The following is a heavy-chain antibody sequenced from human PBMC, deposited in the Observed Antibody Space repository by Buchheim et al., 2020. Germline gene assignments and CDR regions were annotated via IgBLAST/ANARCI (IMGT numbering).Heavy chain of an antibody. Sequence: EVQLLESGGGLVQPGGSLRLSCAASGFTFSSYAMSWVRQAPGKGLEWVSAISGSRGSTYYADSVKGRFTISRDNSKNTLYLQMNSLRAEDTAVYYCAKDSRATVTIVYYYYGMDVWGQGTT. CDR2: ISGSRGST. V-gene: IGHV3-23*01. D-gene: IGHD4-17*01. CDR3: AKDSRATVTIVYYYYGMDV. CDR1: GFTFSSYA. J-gene: IGHJ6*02.